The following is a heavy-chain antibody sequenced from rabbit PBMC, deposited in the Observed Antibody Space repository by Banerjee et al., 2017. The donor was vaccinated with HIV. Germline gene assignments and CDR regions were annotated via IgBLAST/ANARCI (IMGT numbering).Heavy chain of an antibody. CDR2: IGTSSGYT. V-gene: IGHV1S40*01. CDR3: ARGTSSSGYYVSYYFNL. J-gene: IGHJ4*01. CDR1: GIDFSRYYY. Sequence: QSLEESGGDLVKPGASLTLTCKASGIDFSRYYYMCWGRQAPGKGLEWIACIGTSSGYTYYASWAKGRFTISKTSSTTVTLRMTSLTAADTATYFCARGTSSSGYYVSYYFNLWGPGTLVTVS. D-gene: IGHD1-1*01.